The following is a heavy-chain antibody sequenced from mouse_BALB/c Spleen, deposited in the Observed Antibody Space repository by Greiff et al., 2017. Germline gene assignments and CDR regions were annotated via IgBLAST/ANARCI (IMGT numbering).Heavy chain of an antibody. Sequence: EVQLQQSGPSLVKPSQTLSLTCSVTGDSITSGYWNWIRKFPGNKLEYMGYISYSGSTYYNPSLKSRISITRDTSKNQYYLQLNSVTTEDTATYYCASRAFFTVGHWYFDVWGAGTTVTVSS. J-gene: IGHJ1*01. CDR2: ISYSGST. CDR1: GDSITSGY. D-gene: IGHD1-1*01. V-gene: IGHV3-8*02. CDR3: ASRAFFTVGHWYFDV.